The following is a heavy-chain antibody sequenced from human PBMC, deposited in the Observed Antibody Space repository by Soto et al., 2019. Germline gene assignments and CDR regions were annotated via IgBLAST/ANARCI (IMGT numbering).Heavy chain of an antibody. D-gene: IGHD3-3*01. CDR1: GFTFSSYS. CDR2: ISSSSSTI. CDR3: ARDSGVLRFLEWLSDFDY. Sequence: GGSLRLSCAASGFTFSSYSMNWVRQAPGKGLEWVSYISSSSSTIYYADSVKGRFTISRDNAKNSLYLQMNSLRAEDTAVYYCARDSGVLRFLEWLSDFDYWGQGTLVTVSS. V-gene: IGHV3-48*01. J-gene: IGHJ4*02.